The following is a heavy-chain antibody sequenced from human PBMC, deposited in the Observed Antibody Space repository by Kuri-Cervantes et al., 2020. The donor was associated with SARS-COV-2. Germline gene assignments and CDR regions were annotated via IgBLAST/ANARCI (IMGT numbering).Heavy chain of an antibody. CDR2: IYHSGST. Sequence: GSLRLSCTVSGYSISSGYYWGWIRQPPGKGLEWIGSIYHSGSTYYNPSLKSRVTISVDTSKDQFSLKLSSVTAADTAVYYCARLRLRLGELSHDYWGQGTLVTVSS. J-gene: IGHJ4*02. D-gene: IGHD3-16*02. CDR1: GYSISSGYY. CDR3: ARLRLRLGELSHDY. V-gene: IGHV4-38-2*02.